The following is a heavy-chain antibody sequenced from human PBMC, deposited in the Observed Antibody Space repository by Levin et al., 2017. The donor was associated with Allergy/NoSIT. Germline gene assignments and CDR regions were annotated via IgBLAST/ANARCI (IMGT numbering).Heavy chain of an antibody. Sequence: GESLKISCNVSGYSFTNYWIGWVRQMPGKGLEWLGIIYPGDSDARYNPTFQGQVTISADKPISTAYVQWNNLKASDTAMYYCAKTTTYYYHSRGYWTDGAFDYWGQGTLVTVSS. CDR1: GYSFTNYW. D-gene: IGHD3-22*01. CDR2: IYPGDSDA. J-gene: IGHJ4*02. V-gene: IGHV5-51*04. CDR3: AKTTTYYYHSRGYWTDGAFDY.